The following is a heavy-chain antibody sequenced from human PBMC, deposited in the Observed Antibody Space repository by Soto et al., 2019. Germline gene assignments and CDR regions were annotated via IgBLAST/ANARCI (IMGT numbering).Heavy chain of an antibody. J-gene: IGHJ4*02. CDR2: ISPYSGFT. D-gene: IGHD2-2*01. Sequence: GASVKVSCKASGYWFSSYTITWVRQAPGQGLQWMGWISPYSGFTNYPQNFQGRVSMTTDPSTTTAYMELRSLRSDDTAFYYCARVRGSSSVVPDAIDYWGQGTLVTVSS. V-gene: IGHV1-18*04. CDR3: ARVRGSSSVVPDAIDY. CDR1: GYWFSSYT.